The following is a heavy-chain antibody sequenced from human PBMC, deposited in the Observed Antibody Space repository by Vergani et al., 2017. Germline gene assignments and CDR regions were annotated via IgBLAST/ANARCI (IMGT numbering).Heavy chain of an antibody. J-gene: IGHJ4*02. Sequence: EVQLVESGGGLVQPGGSLRLSCAASGFTFSDYYMSWIRQAPGKGLEWVSSVSGSSATPYYADSVKGRFIISRDNSKNTLHLQMNSLRADDTAVYYCTKGSRGYTGYFFDYWGQGTLATVSS. CDR3: TKGSRGYTGYFFDY. CDR2: VSGSSATP. V-gene: IGHV3-23*04. CDR1: GFTFSDYY. D-gene: IGHD5-12*01.